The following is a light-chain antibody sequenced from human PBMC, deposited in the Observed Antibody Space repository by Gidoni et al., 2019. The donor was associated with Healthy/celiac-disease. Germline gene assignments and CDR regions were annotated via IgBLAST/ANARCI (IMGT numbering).Light chain of an antibody. Sequence: EIVLTQSPATLSFSPGDRATLSCRASQRVSSYLAWYQQKPGQAPRLLIYAATNRATGIPARFSGSGFGTDFTLSISSLEPEDFAVYYCQQRSNWPMCSFGQGTKLEIK. V-gene: IGKV3-11*01. J-gene: IGKJ2*04. CDR3: QQRSNWPMCS. CDR2: AAT. CDR1: QRVSSY.